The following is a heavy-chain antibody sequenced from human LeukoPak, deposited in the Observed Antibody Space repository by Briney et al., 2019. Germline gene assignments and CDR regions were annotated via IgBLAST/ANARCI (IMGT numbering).Heavy chain of an antibody. CDR2: IYYSGST. Sequence: PSETLSLTCTVSGGSISDYSRSWIRQPPGKGLEWIGYIYYSGSTKYNPYLKSRVTISIDTSKNQFSLKLSSVTAADTALYYCARGTGAYYYLWGQGTMVTVSS. CDR1: GGSISDYS. V-gene: IGHV4-59*01. J-gene: IGHJ3*01. CDR3: ARGTGAYYYL. D-gene: IGHD3-22*01.